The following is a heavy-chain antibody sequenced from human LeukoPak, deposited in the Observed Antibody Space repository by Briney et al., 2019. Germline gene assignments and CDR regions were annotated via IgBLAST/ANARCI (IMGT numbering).Heavy chain of an antibody. J-gene: IGHJ4*02. V-gene: IGHV1-2*02. CDR1: GYTFTDYY. CDR3: APATYIFDH. CDR2: INTNGGDT. Sequence: ASVKVSCKTSGYTFTDYYMHWVRQAPGQGLVWMGCINTNGGDTNYAPKFQDRVTMTRDTSISTAYLELSSLTLDDTAVYYCAPATYIFDHWGRGTLVTVSS. D-gene: IGHD4-11*01.